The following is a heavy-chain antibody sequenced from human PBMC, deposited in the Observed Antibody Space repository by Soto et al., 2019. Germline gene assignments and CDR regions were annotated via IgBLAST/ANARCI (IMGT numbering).Heavy chain of an antibody. V-gene: IGHV3-21*01. Sequence: EVQLVESGGGLVKPGGSLRLSCAASGFTFSSYSMNWVRQAPGKGLDWVSSISSSSSYIYYADSVKGRFTISRDNAKNSLYLQINSLRAEDTAVYYCARTGGYSSSGDYYYYGMDVWGQGTTVTVSS. J-gene: IGHJ6*02. CDR1: GFTFSSYS. CDR2: ISSSSSYI. D-gene: IGHD6-13*01. CDR3: ARTGGYSSSGDYYYYGMDV.